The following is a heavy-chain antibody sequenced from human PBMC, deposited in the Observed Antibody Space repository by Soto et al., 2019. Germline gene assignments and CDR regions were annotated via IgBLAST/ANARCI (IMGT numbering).Heavy chain of an antibody. J-gene: IGHJ6*03. CDR1: GGSISSYY. Sequence: QVQLQESGPGLVQPSETLSLTCTVSGGSISSYYWSWIRQPPGKGLEWIGYIYYSGSTNYNPSLKSRVTISVDTTKNQFSLRLSSVTAADTAVYYCAISPYYYYMDVWGKGTTVTVSS. V-gene: IGHV4-59*08. CDR3: AISPYYYYMDV. CDR2: IYYSGST.